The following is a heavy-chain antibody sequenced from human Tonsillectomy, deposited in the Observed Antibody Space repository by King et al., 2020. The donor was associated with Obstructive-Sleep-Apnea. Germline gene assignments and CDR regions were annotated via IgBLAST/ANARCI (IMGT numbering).Heavy chain of an antibody. V-gene: IGHV3-7*01. D-gene: IGHD3-16*01. CDR1: GFTFSSYL. J-gene: IGHJ4*02. CDR3: AREYWGPDY. Sequence: VQLVESGGGLVQPGGSVRLSCGASGFTFSSYLMTWVRQAPGKGLEGGANIKQDGSVKNYEDSVKGRFTISRDNAKKSVFLQMNSLTAEDTAVYYCAREYWGPDYWGQGTLVTVSS. CDR2: IKQDGSVK.